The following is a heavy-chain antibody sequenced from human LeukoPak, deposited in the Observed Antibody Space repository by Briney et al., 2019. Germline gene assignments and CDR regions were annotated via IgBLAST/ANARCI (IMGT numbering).Heavy chain of an antibody. D-gene: IGHD2-2*01. CDR1: GGSFSGYY. J-gene: IGHJ5*02. CDR2: INHSGST. Sequence: SETLSLTCAVYGGSFSGYYWSWIRQPPGKGLEWIGEINHSGSTNYNPSLKSRVTISVDTSKNQFPLKLSSVTAADTAVYYCARGGGGYCSSTSCRKFNWFDPWGQGTLVTVSS. CDR3: ARGGGGYCSSTSCRKFNWFDP. V-gene: IGHV4-34*01.